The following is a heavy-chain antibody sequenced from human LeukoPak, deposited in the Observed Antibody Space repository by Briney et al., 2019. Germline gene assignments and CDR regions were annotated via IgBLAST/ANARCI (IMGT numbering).Heavy chain of an antibody. CDR2: IYYSGST. CDR3: AIQYSSSSYNWFDP. Sequence: PSETLSLTCTVSGDSISSSSSYWGWIRQPPGKGLEWIGSIYYSGSTYYNPSLKSRVTISVDTSKNQFSLKLSSVTAADTAVYYCAIQYSSSSYNWFDPWGQGTLVTVSS. V-gene: IGHV4-39*07. J-gene: IGHJ5*02. CDR1: GDSISSSSSY. D-gene: IGHD6-13*01.